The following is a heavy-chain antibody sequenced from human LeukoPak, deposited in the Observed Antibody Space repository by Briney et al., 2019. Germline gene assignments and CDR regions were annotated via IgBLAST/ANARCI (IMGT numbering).Heavy chain of an antibody. Sequence: GASVKVSCKASGYTFTGYYMHWVRQAPGQGLEWMGWINPNSGGTSYAQKFQGRVTMTRDTSISTAYMELSRLRSDDTAVYYCARVRGYCSSTSCYRYFDYWGQGTLVTVSS. V-gene: IGHV1-2*02. D-gene: IGHD2-2*02. CDR2: INPNSGGT. J-gene: IGHJ4*02. CDR3: ARVRGYCSSTSCYRYFDY. CDR1: GYTFTGYY.